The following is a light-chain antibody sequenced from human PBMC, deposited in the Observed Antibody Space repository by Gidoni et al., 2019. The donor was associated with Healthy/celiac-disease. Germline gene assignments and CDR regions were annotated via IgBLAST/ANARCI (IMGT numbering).Light chain of an antibody. CDR1: QRISSY. Sequence: DIQMTQSPSSLSASVGDRVTITGRARQRISSYLNWYQLKPGKAPKLLIYAASSLQSGVPSRLIGRCSGTDFILTISSLQPADFSTYYCQQSYSTLLITFGQGTRLEIK. CDR2: AAS. V-gene: IGKV1-39*01. J-gene: IGKJ5*01. CDR3: QQSYSTLLIT.